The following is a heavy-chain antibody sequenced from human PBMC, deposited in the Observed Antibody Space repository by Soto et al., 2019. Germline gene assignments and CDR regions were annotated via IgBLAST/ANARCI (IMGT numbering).Heavy chain of an antibody. CDR3: ARDVVRSTGGDS. J-gene: IGHJ4*02. CDR2: IIPIFSKT. V-gene: IGHV1-69*01. D-gene: IGHD7-27*01. CDR1: GGTFSTSS. Sequence: QVQLVQSGAEVKEPGTSVKVSCKASGGTFSTSSFVWVRQGPGQGLEWMGGIIPIFSKTNVAQRFQGRITFTADESMRTVYMELSSLRSEDTAIYYCARDVVRSTGGDSWGQGTLVTV.